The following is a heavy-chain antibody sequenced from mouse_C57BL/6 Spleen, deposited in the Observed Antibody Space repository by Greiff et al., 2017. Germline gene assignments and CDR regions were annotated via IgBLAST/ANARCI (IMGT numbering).Heavy chain of an antibody. V-gene: IGHV1-64*01. CDR1: GYTFTSYW. CDR3: ARDYDSYAY. Sequence: QVQLQQPGAGLVKPGASVKLSCTASGYTFTSYWMYWVKQRPGQGLEWIGMIHANSGSTNYNEKFKSKATLTVDNASSTAYLQLSSLKSEDSAVYYCARDYDSYAYWGQRTLGHGSA. D-gene: IGHD2-4*01. J-gene: IGHJ3*01. CDR2: IHANSGST.